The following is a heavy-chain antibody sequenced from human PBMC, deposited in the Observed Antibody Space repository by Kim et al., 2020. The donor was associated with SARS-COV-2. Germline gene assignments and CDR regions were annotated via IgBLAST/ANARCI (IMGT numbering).Heavy chain of an antibody. V-gene: IGHV3-66*01. J-gene: IGHJ6*02. CDR2: IYSGGST. CDR3: AREDIAYDYVWGSYRSYGMDV. Sequence: GGSLRLSCAASGFTVSSNYMSWVRQAPGKGLEWVSVIYSGGSTDYAASVKGRFTISRDNSKNTRYLQMNSLRAEETAVYYCAREDIAYDYVWGSYRSYGMDVWGQGTTVTVSS. D-gene: IGHD3-16*02. CDR1: GFTVSSNY.